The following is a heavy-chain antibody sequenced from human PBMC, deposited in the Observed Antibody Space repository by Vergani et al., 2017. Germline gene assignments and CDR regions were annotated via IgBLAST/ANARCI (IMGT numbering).Heavy chain of an antibody. D-gene: IGHD3-10*01. J-gene: IGHJ4*02. Sequence: QVKLQESGPGLVKPSETLSLTCTVSGASVNSYYWSWIRPPPGKGPEWMGYVSFRGDTLYDPSVKGRMTISLNTSSNQFSLYLTSVTAADTAHYYCARSRICYGAGSPDYWGQGTLVTVSS. CDR3: ARSRICYGAGSPDY. V-gene: IGHV4-59*02. CDR2: VSFRGDT. CDR1: GASVNSYY.